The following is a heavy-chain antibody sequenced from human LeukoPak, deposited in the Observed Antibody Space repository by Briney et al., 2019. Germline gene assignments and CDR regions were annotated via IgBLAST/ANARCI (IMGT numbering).Heavy chain of an antibody. J-gene: IGHJ3*02. V-gene: IGHV3-23*01. CDR3: ARAREGTGGFDI. CDR1: GFTFSSYA. D-gene: IGHD2-15*01. Sequence: PGGSLRLSCAASGFTFSSYAMSWVRQAPGKGLEWVSAISGSGGSTYYADSVKGRFTISRDNSKNTLYLQMNSLRAEDTAVYYCARAREGTGGFDIWGQGTMVTVSS. CDR2: ISGSGGST.